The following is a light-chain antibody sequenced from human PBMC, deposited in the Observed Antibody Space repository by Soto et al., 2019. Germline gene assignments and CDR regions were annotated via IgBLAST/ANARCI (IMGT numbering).Light chain of an antibody. CDR2: DVS. CDR1: SSDVGAYNS. CDR3: SSYTSSSTLV. Sequence: QSALTQPASVSGSPGQSITISCTGTSSDVGAYNSVAWYQHNPGKAPKLMIYDVSNRPSGVSSRFSGSKSANTASLSISGLQADDEADYYCSSYTSSSTLVFGTRTKVTVL. J-gene: IGLJ1*01. V-gene: IGLV2-14*01.